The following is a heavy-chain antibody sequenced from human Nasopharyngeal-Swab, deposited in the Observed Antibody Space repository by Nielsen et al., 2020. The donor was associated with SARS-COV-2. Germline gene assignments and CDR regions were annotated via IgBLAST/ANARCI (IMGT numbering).Heavy chain of an antibody. J-gene: IGHJ6*03. CDR2: IWYDGSNK. D-gene: IGHD3-9*01. V-gene: IGHV3-33*01. CDR1: GFTFSSYG. CDR3: ARDPQNVLRYFDWYYYYYYMDV. Sequence: GESLKISCAASGFTFSSYGMHWVRQAPGKGLEWVAVIWYDGSNKYYADSVKGRFTISRDNSKNTLYLQMSSLRAEDTAVYYCARDPQNVLRYFDWYYYYYYMDVWGKGTTVTVSS.